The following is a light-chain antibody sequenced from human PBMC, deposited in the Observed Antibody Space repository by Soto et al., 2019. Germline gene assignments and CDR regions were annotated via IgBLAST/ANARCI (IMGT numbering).Light chain of an antibody. CDR2: VNSDGSH. Sequence: QLVLTQSPSASASLGASVKLTCTLSSGHSSYAIAWHQQQPEKGPRYLMKVNSDGSHTKGAGIPDRFSGSSSGAERYLTISSLQSEDEADYYCQTWGTGLLVFGGGTKLTVL. V-gene: IGLV4-69*01. CDR3: QTWGTGLLV. CDR1: SGHSSYA. J-gene: IGLJ3*02.